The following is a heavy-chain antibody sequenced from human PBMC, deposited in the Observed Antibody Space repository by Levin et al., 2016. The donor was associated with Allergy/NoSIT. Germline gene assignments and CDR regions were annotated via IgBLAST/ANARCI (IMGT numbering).Heavy chain of an antibody. Sequence: WIRQPPGKGPQWIGYISYSGSTNYNPSLESRVTISMDTSKNQFSLKVSSVTAADTAVYYCARVDTNYVYHYYMDVWGKGTTVTVSS. J-gene: IGHJ6*03. D-gene: IGHD4-11*01. CDR2: ISYSGST. V-gene: IGHV4-59*01. CDR3: ARVDTNYVYHYYMDV.